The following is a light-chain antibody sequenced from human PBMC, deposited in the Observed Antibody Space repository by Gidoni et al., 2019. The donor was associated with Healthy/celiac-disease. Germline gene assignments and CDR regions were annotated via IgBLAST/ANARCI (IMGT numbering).Light chain of an antibody. CDR1: CSDVGVYNY. CDR3: CSYAGSYTYV. J-gene: IGLJ1*01. Sequence: QSALTQPRSVSRSPGQSVTSSCTGTCSDVGVYNYVSWYQQHPGKAPKLMIYDVSKRPSGVPDRFSGSKSCNTASLTISGLQAEDEADYYCCSYAGSYTYVFGTGTKVTVL. V-gene: IGLV2-11*01. CDR2: DVS.